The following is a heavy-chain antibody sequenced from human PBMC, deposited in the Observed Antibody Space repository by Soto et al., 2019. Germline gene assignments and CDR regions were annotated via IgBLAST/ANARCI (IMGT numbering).Heavy chain of an antibody. J-gene: IGHJ4*02. Sequence: PSETLSLTCAVYGGSFSGYYWSWIRQPPGKGLEWIGEINHSGSTNYNPSLKSRVTISVDTSKNQFSLKLSSVTAADTAVYYCARRAFVVVTAVRWPPEGSLALFDYWGQGTLVTVSS. CDR3: ARRAFVVVTAVRWPPEGSLALFDY. V-gene: IGHV4-34*01. CDR1: GGSFSGYY. D-gene: IGHD2-21*02. CDR2: INHSGST.